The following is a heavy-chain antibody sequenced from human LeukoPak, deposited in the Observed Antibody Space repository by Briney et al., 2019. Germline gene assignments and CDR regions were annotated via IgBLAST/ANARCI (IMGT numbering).Heavy chain of an antibody. D-gene: IGHD1-26*01. CDR3: ARHSPVGIFYFDY. CDR2: IYHSGST. CDR1: GYSISSGYY. V-gene: IGHV4-38-2*02. Sequence: SETLSLTCTVSGYSISSGYYWGWIRQPPGKGLEWIGTIYHSGSTYYNPSLKSRVTISVDTSKNQFSLKLSSVTAADTAVYYCARHSPVGIFYFDYWGQGTLVTVSS. J-gene: IGHJ4*02.